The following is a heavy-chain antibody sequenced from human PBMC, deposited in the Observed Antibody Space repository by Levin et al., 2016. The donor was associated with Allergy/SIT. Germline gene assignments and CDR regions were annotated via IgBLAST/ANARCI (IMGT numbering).Heavy chain of an antibody. CDR2: ISYDGSNK. D-gene: IGHD3-22*01. Sequence: WIRQPPGKGLEWVAVISYDGSNKYYADSVKGRFTISRDNSKNTLYLQMNSLRAEDTAVYYCAKEANYDSSGYYFPNAFDIWGQGTMVTVSS. V-gene: IGHV3-30*18. CDR3: AKEANYDSSGYYFPNAFDI. J-gene: IGHJ3*02.